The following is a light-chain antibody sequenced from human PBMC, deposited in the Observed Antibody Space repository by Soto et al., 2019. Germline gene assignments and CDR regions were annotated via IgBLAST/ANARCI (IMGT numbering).Light chain of an antibody. Sequence: EIVMTQSPATLSMSPGERATLSCRASQSVRSNLAWYQQKPGQAPRLLIYGASTRATGIPARFSGSGSGTEFTLTISSLQSEDFAVYYCQQYTDWPPYTVCQGTKLDIK. CDR1: QSVRSN. CDR2: GAS. V-gene: IGKV3-15*01. J-gene: IGKJ2*01. CDR3: QQYTDWPPYT.